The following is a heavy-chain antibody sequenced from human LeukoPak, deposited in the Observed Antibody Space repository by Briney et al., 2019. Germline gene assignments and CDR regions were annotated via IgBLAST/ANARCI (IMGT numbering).Heavy chain of an antibody. V-gene: IGHV4-4*09. Sequence: ALETLSLTRSVSGASIRSYYWSWIRHPPGKGLEWIGYIYTSGSTNHSLSLTGRVSLSMHTPKNHFSLTLSSVTAADTAVYYCARQPLLGSYWFFDLWGRGTLVTVSS. CDR2: IYTSGST. CDR1: GASIRSYY. CDR3: ARQPLLGSYWFFDL. J-gene: IGHJ2*01. D-gene: IGHD2-8*02.